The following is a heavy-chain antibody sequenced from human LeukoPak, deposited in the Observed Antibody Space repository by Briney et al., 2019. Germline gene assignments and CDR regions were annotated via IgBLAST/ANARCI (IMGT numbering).Heavy chain of an antibody. CDR1: GGSFSGYY. CDR3: ARADYGLKYYFDY. D-gene: IGHD4-17*01. J-gene: IGHJ4*02. V-gene: IGHV4-34*01. CDR2: INHSGST. Sequence: PSETLSLTCAVYGGSFSGYYWTWIRQPPGKGLEWIGEINHSGSTNYNPSLKSRVTISVDTSKNQFFLKLSSVTAADTAVYYCARADYGLKYYFDYWGQGTLVTVTS.